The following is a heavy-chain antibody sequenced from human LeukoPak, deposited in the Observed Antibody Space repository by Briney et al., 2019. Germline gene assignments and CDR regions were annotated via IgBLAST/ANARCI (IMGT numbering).Heavy chain of an antibody. Sequence: GRSLRLSCAASGFPFITYAFHWVRQAPGKGLEWVAVISYDGNNKYYADSVKGRFTMSRDNSKDTLFLQMSSLRAEDSAVYYCARSGGRYSVYDYFDYWGQGTLVTVSS. CDR1: GFPFITYA. D-gene: IGHD5/OR15-5a*01. V-gene: IGHV3-30-3*01. J-gene: IGHJ4*02. CDR3: ARSGGRYSVYDYFDY. CDR2: ISYDGNNK.